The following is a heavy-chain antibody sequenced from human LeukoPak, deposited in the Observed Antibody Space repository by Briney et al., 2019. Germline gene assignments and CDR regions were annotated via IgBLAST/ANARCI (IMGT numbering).Heavy chain of an antibody. V-gene: IGHV3-30*18. D-gene: IGHD5-18*01. CDR2: ISYDGSNK. CDR1: GFTFSSYG. J-gene: IGHJ4*02. CDR3: AKFLQNTAMVIRFDY. Sequence: GGSLRLSCAASGFTFSSYGMHWVRQAPGKGLEWVAVISYDGSNKYYADSVKGRFTISRDNSKNTLYLQMNSLRAEDTAVYYCAKFLQNTAMVIRFDYWGQGTLVTVSS.